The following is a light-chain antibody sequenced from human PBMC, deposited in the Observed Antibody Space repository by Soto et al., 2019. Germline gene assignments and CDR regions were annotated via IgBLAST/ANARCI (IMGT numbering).Light chain of an antibody. J-gene: IGLJ1*01. Sequence: QSVRTQPASVSGSPGQSITISCTGTSSDIGTYNLVSWYQHYPGKAPKLMIYEGIKRPSGVSNRFSGSKSGNTAFLTISGLQAEDEADYYCCSYAGSGTDNYVFGSGTKVTVL. V-gene: IGLV2-23*01. CDR1: SSDIGTYNL. CDR2: EGI. CDR3: CSYAGSGTDNYV.